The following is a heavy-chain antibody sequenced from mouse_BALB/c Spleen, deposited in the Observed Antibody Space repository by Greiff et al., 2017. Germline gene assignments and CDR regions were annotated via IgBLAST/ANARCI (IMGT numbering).Heavy chain of an antibody. CDR2: ISDGGSYT. CDR1: GFTFSDYY. V-gene: IGHV5-4*02. Sequence: VQLKESGGGLVKPGGSLKLSCAASGFTFSDYYMYWVRQTPEKRLEWVATISDGGSYTYYPDSVKGRFTISRDNAKNNLYLQMSSLKSEDTAMYYCARDRSGVRRGIFDYWGQGTTLTVSS. D-gene: IGHD2-14*01. CDR3: ARDRSGVRRGIFDY. J-gene: IGHJ2*01.